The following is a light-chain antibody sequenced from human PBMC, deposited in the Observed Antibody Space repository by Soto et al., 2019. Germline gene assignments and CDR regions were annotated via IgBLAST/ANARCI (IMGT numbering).Light chain of an antibody. CDR3: MQALQTWT. V-gene: IGKV2-28*01. J-gene: IGKJ1*01. CDR2: LGS. Sequence: DIVMTQSPLSLPVTPGEPASISCRSSQSLLHSNGYNYLDWYLQKPGQSPQLLIYLGSNRASGVPDRFRGSGSGTDFTLKISRVEAEDVGVYYCMQALQTWTFGKGTKVEIK. CDR1: QSLLHSNGYNY.